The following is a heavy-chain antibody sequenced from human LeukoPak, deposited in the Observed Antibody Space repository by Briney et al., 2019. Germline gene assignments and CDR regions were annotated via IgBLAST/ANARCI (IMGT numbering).Heavy chain of an antibody. D-gene: IGHD5-12*01. J-gene: IGHJ5*02. V-gene: IGHV3-23*01. CDR3: AKVSADIVATRRFDP. CDR1: GFTFSGYA. Sequence: PGGSLRLSCAASGFTFSGYAMSWLRQAPGKGLEWVSAISGSSGSTYYADSVKGRFTISRDNSKNTLYLQMNSLRAEDTGVYYCAKVSADIVATRRFDPWGQGTLVTVSS. CDR2: ISGSSGST.